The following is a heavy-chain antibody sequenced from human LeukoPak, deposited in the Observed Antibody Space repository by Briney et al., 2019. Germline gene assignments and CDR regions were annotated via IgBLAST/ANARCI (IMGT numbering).Heavy chain of an antibody. Sequence: GGSLRLSCAASGFTFSSYWMSWVRQAPGKGLEWVANIKQDGSEKYYVDSVKGRFTISRDNAKNSLYLQMNSLRAEDTAVYYCVRVGQTEVIVVVAADAFDIWGQGTMVTVSS. CDR1: GFTFSSYW. V-gene: IGHV3-7*01. CDR2: IKQDGSEK. J-gene: IGHJ3*02. D-gene: IGHD2-15*01. CDR3: VRVGQTEVIVVVAADAFDI.